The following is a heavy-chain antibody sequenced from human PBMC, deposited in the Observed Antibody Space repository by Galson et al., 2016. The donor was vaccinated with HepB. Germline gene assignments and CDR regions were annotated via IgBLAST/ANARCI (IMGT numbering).Heavy chain of an antibody. CDR2: FDPEDGET. J-gene: IGHJ6*02. Sequence: SVKVSCKVSGYTLTELSMHWVRQAPGKGLEWMGGFDPEDGETIYAQKFQGRVTMTEDTSTDTAYMELSSLRSEATTVYYFAKVGWNPYYYYVMYVWGQGTTVTVSS. CDR1: GYTLTELS. D-gene: IGHD1-1*01. CDR3: AKVGWNPYYYYVMYV. V-gene: IGHV1-24*01.